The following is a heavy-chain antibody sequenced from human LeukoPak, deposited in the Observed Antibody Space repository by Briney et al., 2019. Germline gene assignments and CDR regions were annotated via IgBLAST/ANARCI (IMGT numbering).Heavy chain of an antibody. J-gene: IGHJ4*02. CDR2: IYYSGST. D-gene: IGHD5-18*01. Sequence: SETLSLTCTVSGGSVSSGSYYWSWIRQPPGKGLEWIGYIYYSGSTNYNPSLKSRVTISVDTSKNQFSLKLSSVTAADTAMYYCARGAWGYSYGQRGLVDYWGQGTLVTVSS. CDR1: GGSVSSGSYY. V-gene: IGHV4-61*01. CDR3: ARGAWGYSYGQRGLVDY.